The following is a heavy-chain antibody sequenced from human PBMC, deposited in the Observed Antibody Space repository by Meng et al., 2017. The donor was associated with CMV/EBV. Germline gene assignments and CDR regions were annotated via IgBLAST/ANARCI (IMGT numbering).Heavy chain of an antibody. V-gene: IGHV3-15*01. CDR1: GFTFRNAW. Sequence: GESLKISCAASGFTFRNAWMSWVRQAPGKGLEWVGRIKSKTDGGTTDYAAPVKGRFTISRDDSKNTLYLQMNSLKTEDTAVYYCTTGGITKNGMDVWGQGTTVTVSS. J-gene: IGHJ6*02. CDR2: IKSKTDGGTT. D-gene: IGHD3-3*01. CDR3: TTGGITKNGMDV.